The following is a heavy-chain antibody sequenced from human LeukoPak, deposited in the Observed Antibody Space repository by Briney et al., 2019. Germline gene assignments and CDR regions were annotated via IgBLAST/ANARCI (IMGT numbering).Heavy chain of an antibody. CDR3: AKDFKRFRNHSCLDP. D-gene: IGHD3-10*01. V-gene: IGHV3-21*01. CDR2: ISSGSVFM. J-gene: IGHJ5*02. CDR1: GFPFSRYS. Sequence: GGPLRLSCAASGFPFSRYSMNWVRKAPGKGLEWVSSISSGSVFMFYPDSVKARFTISRDISKNTLNLKMNNLRAEDRAVYYCAKDFKRFRNHSCLDPWGQGTLVTVSS.